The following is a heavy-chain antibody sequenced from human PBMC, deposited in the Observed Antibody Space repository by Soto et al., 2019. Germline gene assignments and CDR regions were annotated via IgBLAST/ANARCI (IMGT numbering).Heavy chain of an antibody. CDR1: GGSISSYY. Sequence: QVQLQESGPGLVKPSETLSLTCTVSGGSISSYYWSWIRQPPGKGLEWIGYIYYSGSTNYNPSLKSRVTISVDTSKNQSALKLSSVTAADTAVYYCARGYRSLGVAAAGNLWGKGTLVTVSS. D-gene: IGHD6-13*01. J-gene: IGHJ5*02. CDR2: IYYSGST. V-gene: IGHV4-59*01. CDR3: ARGYRSLGVAAAGNL.